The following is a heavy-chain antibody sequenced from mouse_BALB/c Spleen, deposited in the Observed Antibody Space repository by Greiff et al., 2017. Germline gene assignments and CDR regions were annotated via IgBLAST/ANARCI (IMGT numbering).Heavy chain of an antibody. CDR3: AKIYYYGSSYEDWYFDV. CDR1: GFTFSSYA. V-gene: IGHV5-6-5*01. CDR2: ISSGGST. Sequence: EVKLVESGGGLVKPGGSLKLSCAASGFTFSSYAMSGVRQTPEKRLEWVASISSGGSTYYPDSVKGRFTISRDNARNILYLQMSSLRSEDTAMYYCAKIYYYGSSYEDWYFDVWGAGTTVTVSS. J-gene: IGHJ1*01. D-gene: IGHD1-1*01.